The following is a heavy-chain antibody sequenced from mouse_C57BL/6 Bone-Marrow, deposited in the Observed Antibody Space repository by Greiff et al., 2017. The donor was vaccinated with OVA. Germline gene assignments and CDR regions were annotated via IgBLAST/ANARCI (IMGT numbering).Heavy chain of an antibody. CDR2: ISNGCGST. Sequence: EVKLVESGGGLVQPGGSLKLSCAASGFTFSDYYMYWVRQTPEKRLEWVAYISNGCGSTYYPDTVKGPFPNSRDNAKNTLDLQMSRLKSEDKAMYYGARGTLRGVVGASYAMDYWGQGTSVTVSA. CDR3: ARGTLRGVVGASYAMDY. V-gene: IGHV5-12*01. D-gene: IGHD1-1*01. CDR1: GFTFSDYY. J-gene: IGHJ4*01.